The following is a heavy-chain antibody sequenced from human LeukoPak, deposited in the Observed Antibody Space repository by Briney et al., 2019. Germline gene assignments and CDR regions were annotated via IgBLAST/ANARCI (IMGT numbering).Heavy chain of an antibody. Sequence: GGSLRLSCAASGFTVSSNYMSWVRQAPGKGLEWVSVIYSGGSTYYADSVKGRFTISRDNAKNSLYLQMNSLRAEDTAVYYCARVQLERWVDYWGQGTLVTFSS. CDR3: ARVQLERWVDY. CDR2: IYSGGST. J-gene: IGHJ4*02. V-gene: IGHV3-53*01. CDR1: GFTVSSNY. D-gene: IGHD1-1*01.